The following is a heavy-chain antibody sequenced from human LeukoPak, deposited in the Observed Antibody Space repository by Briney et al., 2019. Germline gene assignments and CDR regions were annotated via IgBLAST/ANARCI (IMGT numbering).Heavy chain of an antibody. CDR1: GYTFTGYY. CDR3: ARPRAQQWLVRGDAFDI. Sequence: VSVKVSCKASGYTFTGYYMHWVRQAPGQGLEWMGWINPNTGGTDYAQRFQGRVTMTRDTSISTAYMELSRLRSDDTAVYYCARPRAQQWLVRGDAFDIWGQGTMVTVS. CDR2: INPNTGGT. D-gene: IGHD6-19*01. J-gene: IGHJ3*02. V-gene: IGHV1-2*02.